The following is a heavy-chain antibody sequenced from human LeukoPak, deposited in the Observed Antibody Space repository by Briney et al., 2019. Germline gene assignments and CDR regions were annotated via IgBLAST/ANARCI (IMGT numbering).Heavy chain of an antibody. CDR1: GGSISNFY. D-gene: IGHD2-8*01. CDR2: IDYSGST. V-gene: IGHV4-59*08. CDR3: ARRILMSSTGVPDTWLDP. Sequence: SETLCLTCTVSGGSISNFYWNWIRQPPGKGLEWIGYIDYSGSTIYNPSLKSRVTISVDTSKNQFSLNLNSVTAADTAVYYCARRILMSSTGVPDTWLDPWGQGTLVTVSS. J-gene: IGHJ5*02.